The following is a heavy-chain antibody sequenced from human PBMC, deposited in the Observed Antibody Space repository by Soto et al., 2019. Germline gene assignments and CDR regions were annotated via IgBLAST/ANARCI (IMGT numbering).Heavy chain of an antibody. J-gene: IGHJ6*02. Sequence: QVQLQESGPGLVKPSETLSLTCSVSGGSITSHYCSWFRQPPGKGLEWIGYIHHSGSTSYNPSLKRRVHKSGDTSKNQFSPKGSSVTAADTALLYRARQGFGQLHGLGDGWGPGATVTVPS. D-gene: IGHD3-10*01. CDR3: ARQGFGQLHGLGDG. V-gene: IGHV4-59*08. CDR1: GGSITSHY. CDR2: IHHSGST.